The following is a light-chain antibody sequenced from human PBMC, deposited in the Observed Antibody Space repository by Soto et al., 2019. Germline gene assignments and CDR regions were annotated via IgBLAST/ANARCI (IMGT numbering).Light chain of an antibody. CDR2: EDS. CDR3: YTYAGGSTYL. J-gene: IGLJ1*01. V-gene: IGLV2-23*01. CDR1: SSDVGSYSL. Sequence: QSVLTQPASVSGSPGQSITISCTGTSSDVGSYSLLSWYQQHPGKAPKLIIYEDSKGPSGVSNRFSGSKSGNTASLRISGLQAEDEADYYCYTYAGGSTYLFGTGTKLTVL.